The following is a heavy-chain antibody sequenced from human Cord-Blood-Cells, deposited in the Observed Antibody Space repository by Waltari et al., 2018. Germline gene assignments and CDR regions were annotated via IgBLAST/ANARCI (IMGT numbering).Heavy chain of an antibody. Sequence: EVQLVESGGGLVQPGGSLRLSCAASGFTFSSYEMNWVRQAPGKGLEWVSYISSSGSTIYYADSVKGRFTISRDNAKNSLYLQMNSLRAEDTAVYYCARDRRFQVAAAGYYFDYWGQGTLVTVSS. CDR1: GFTFSSYE. CDR2: ISSSGSTI. J-gene: IGHJ4*02. D-gene: IGHD6-13*01. CDR3: ARDRRFQVAAAGYYFDY. V-gene: IGHV3-48*03.